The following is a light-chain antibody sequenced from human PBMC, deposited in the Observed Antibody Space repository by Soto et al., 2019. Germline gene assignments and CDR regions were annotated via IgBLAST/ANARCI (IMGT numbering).Light chain of an antibody. J-gene: IGKJ5*01. CDR2: AAS. CDR3: QQLFDSPIT. CDR1: QGISTN. Sequence: DIQMTQSPSSVSGSVGDRVTITCRASQGISTNLAWYQQKPGKAPKLLIYAASTLESGVPSRFSATVSGTEFSLTITSLQPEDFATYYCQQLFDSPITFGQGTRLEIK. V-gene: IGKV1-12*01.